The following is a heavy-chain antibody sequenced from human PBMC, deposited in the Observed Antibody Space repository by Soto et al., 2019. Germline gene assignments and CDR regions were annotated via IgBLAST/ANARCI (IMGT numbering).Heavy chain of an antibody. J-gene: IGHJ4*02. CDR2: ISAAGGVT. CDR1: GFTFSSYA. V-gene: IGHV3-23*01. Sequence: GGSLRLSCAASGFTFSSYAMSWVRQAPGKGLEWVSVISAAGGVTYYTDSLKGRFTIPRDNAKNSLYLQMNSLRAEDTAVYYCARDDWLIAAAGTGDYWGQGTLVTVSS. D-gene: IGHD6-13*01. CDR3: ARDDWLIAAAGTGDY.